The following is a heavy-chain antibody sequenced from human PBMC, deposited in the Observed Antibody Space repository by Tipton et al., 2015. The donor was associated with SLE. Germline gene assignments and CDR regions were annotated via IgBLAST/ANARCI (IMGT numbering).Heavy chain of an antibody. D-gene: IGHD1-26*01. CDR1: GVSVSSTTYY. J-gene: IGHJ4*02. CDR2: IYYNGST. Sequence: TLSLTCTVSGVSVSSTTYYWSWIRQPPGKGLEWIGYIYYNGSTNYNPSLKSRLTMSADTSKRQFSLKLSSVTAADTAVYYCATIDSGYLDYWGQGTLVTVSS. CDR3: ATIDSGYLDY. V-gene: IGHV4-61*01.